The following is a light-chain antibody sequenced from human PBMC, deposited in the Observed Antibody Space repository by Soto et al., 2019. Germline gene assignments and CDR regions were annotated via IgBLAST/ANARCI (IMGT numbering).Light chain of an antibody. CDR2: DAS. J-gene: IGKJ5*01. CDR3: QQRSNWPPIT. CDR1: QSVSSNY. V-gene: IGKV3-11*01. Sequence: EIVLTHSPATLSLSPWEIATLSCRASQSVSSNYLAWYQQKPGQAPRLLIYDASNRATGIPARFSGSGSGTDFTLTISSLEPEDFAVYYCQQRSNWPPITFGQGTRLEIK.